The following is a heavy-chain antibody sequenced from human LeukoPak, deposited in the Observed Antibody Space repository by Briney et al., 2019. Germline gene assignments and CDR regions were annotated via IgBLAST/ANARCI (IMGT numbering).Heavy chain of an antibody. J-gene: IGHJ4*02. CDR2: ISYTGST. CDR3: ARGSSRWDC. V-gene: IGHV4-39*07. Sequence: QASETLSLTCTVSGGSISSSTYYWGWIRQPPGKGLEWIGSISYTGSTYYNPSLKSRVTISVDTSKNQFSLKLNSVTAADTAVYHCARGSSRWDCWGQGTLVTVSS. CDR1: GGSISSSTYY. D-gene: IGHD3-3*01.